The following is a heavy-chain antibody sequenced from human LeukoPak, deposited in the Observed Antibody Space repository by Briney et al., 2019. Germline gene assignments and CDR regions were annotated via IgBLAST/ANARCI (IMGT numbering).Heavy chain of an antibody. CDR2: VYHSGST. D-gene: IGHD4-17*01. CDR3: ARSYGDYVFDY. V-gene: IGHV4-4*02. J-gene: IGHJ4*02. Sequence: PSETLSLTCAVSGGSISSSYWWSWVRQPPGQGLEWIGEVYHSGSTNYSPSLKSRVTLSVDKSKNQFSLRLSSVTAADTAVYYCARSYGDYVFDYWGQGTLVTVSS. CDR1: GGSISSSYW.